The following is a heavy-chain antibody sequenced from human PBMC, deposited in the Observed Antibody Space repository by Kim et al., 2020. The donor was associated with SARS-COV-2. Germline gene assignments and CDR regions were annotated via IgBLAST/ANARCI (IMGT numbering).Heavy chain of an antibody. CDR3: ARDDYDIPNWFDP. J-gene: IGHJ5*02. V-gene: IGHV1-18*01. Sequence: YAQKLQGRVTMTTDTSTSTAYMELRSLRSDDTAVYYCARDDYDIPNWFDPWGQGTLVTVSS. D-gene: IGHD3-9*01.